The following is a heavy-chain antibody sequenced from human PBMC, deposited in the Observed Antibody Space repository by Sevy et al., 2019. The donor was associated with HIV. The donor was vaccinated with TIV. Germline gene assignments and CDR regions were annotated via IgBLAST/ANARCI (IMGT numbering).Heavy chain of an antibody. V-gene: IGHV3-23*01. CDR3: AKRKGTSGYYCDFDN. J-gene: IGHJ4*02. D-gene: IGHD3-22*01. Sequence: GGSLRLSRAASGFTFSSYGMSWVRQAPGKGLEWVSGISSSGDSTYYVDSVKGRFTISRDNSKNTVYLQMNSLRAEDTAVYYCAKRKGTSGYYCDFDNWGQGTLVTVSS. CDR2: ISSSGDST. CDR1: GFTFSSYG.